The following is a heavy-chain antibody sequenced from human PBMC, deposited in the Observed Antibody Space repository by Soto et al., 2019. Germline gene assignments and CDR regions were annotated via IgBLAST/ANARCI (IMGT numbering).Heavy chain of an antibody. V-gene: IGHV3-23*01. Sequence: EVQLSESGGGLIQPGGSLRLSCAASGFPFSSYTMSWVRQAPGKGLEWVSSFSGRDATTYYADSVKGRFTISRDNSKNTLYLQMNSLRAEDTVLYFCVRTIVGATKGGWFDPWGQGALVTVSS. CDR3: VRTIVGATKGGWFDP. CDR1: GFPFSSYT. CDR2: FSGRDATT. D-gene: IGHD1-26*01. J-gene: IGHJ5*02.